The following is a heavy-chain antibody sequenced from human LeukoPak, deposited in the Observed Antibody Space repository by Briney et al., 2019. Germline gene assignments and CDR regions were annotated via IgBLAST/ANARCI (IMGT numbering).Heavy chain of an antibody. CDR1: GGSFSGYY. Sequence: SETLSLTCAVYGGSFSGYYWSWIRQPPGKGLEWIGEINHSGRTNYNPSLKSRVTISVDTSKNQFSLKLSSVTAADTAVYYCARRQQWLVPGYWGQGTLVTVSS. V-gene: IGHV4-34*01. D-gene: IGHD6-19*01. CDR2: INHSGRT. CDR3: ARRQQWLVPGY. J-gene: IGHJ4*02.